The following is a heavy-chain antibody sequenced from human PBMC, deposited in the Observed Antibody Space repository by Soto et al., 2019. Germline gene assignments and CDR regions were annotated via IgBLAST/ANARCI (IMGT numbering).Heavy chain of an antibody. CDR3: AKDRVVVISAPDY. D-gene: IGHD3-22*01. CDR2: ISYDGSNK. Sequence: GGSLRLSCAASGFTFSSYGMHWVRQAPGKGLEWVAVISYDGSNKYYADSVKGRFTISRDNSKNTLYLQMNSLRAEDTAVYYCAKDRVVVISAPDYWGQGTLVTVSS. CDR1: GFTFSSYG. J-gene: IGHJ4*02. V-gene: IGHV3-30*18.